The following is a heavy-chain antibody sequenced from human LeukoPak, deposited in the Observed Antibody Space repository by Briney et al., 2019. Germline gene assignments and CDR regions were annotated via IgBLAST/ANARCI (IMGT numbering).Heavy chain of an antibody. CDR1: GYTFTSYG. D-gene: IGHD1-7*01. V-gene: IGHV1-18*01. CDR2: ISVYNGYT. Sequence: ASVKVSCKASGYTFTSYGISWVRQAPGQGLEWMGWISVYNGYTNLAQKFQGRVTMTRDMSTSTVYMELSSLRSEDTAVYYCARSLLTGTTEGRDYWGQGTLVTVSS. CDR3: ARSLLTGTTEGRDY. J-gene: IGHJ4*02.